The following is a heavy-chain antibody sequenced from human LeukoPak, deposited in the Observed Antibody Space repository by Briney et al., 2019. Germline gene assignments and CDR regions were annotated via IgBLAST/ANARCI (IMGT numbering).Heavy chain of an antibody. CDR1: GYTFTGCY. V-gene: IGHV1-2*02. D-gene: IGHD3-22*01. CDR3: ARDRRITMIVEIDY. CDR2: INPNSGGT. Sequence: VASVKVSCKASGYTFTGCYMHWVRQAPGQGLEWMGWINPNSGGTNYAQKFQGRVTMTRDTSISTAYMELSRLRSDDTAVYYCARDRRITMIVEIDYWGQGTLVTVSS. J-gene: IGHJ4*02.